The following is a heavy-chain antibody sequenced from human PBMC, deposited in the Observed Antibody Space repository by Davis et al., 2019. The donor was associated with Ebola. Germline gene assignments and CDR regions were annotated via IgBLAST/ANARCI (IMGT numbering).Heavy chain of an antibody. CDR2: IKQDGSEK. D-gene: IGHD4-17*01. V-gene: IGHV3-7*01. CDR1: GFTFSSYW. J-gene: IGHJ4*02. CDR3: ARDRYGDYSSD. Sequence: GESLKISCAASGFTFSSYWMSWVRQAPGKGLEWVANIKQDGSEKYYVDSVKGRFTISRDNAKNSLYLQMNSLRDEDTAVYYCARDRYGDYSSDWGQGTLVTVSS.